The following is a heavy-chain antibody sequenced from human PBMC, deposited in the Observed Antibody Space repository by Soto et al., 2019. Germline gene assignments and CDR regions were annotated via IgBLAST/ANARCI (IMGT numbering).Heavy chain of an antibody. J-gene: IGHJ6*02. CDR3: AREGGPIGYYYYGMDV. CDR1: GYTFTGYY. CDR2: INPNSGGT. D-gene: IGHD3-22*01. Sequence: GASVKVSCKASGYTFTGYYMHWLRQAPGQGLEWMGWINPNSGGTNYAQKFQGWVTMTRDTSISTAYMELSRLRSDDTAVYYCAREGGPIGYYYYGMDVWGQGTTVTVSS. V-gene: IGHV1-2*04.